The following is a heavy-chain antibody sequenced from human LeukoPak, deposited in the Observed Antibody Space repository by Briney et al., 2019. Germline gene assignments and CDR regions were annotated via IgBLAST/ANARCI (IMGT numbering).Heavy chain of an antibody. J-gene: IGHJ4*02. CDR3: AKNVVVKRYIDY. CDR1: GFTFSNHA. D-gene: IGHD2-15*01. Sequence: GGSLRLPCAASGFTFSNHAMSWVRQTPGKGLQWVSVISGSGRTTEYADSVKGRSTISRDNSKNTLSLQMNSLRVEDTAIYYCAKNVVVKRYIDYWGQGTLVTVSS. CDR2: ISGSGRTT. V-gene: IGHV3-23*01.